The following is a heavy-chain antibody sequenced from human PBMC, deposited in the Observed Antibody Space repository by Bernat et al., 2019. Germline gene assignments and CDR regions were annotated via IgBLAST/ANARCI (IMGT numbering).Heavy chain of an antibody. Sequence: QVQLVESGGGVVQPGGSLRLSCAAAGFTFSSYGMHWVRQAPGKGLEWVAFIRYDGSNKYYADSVQGRFTISRDNSKNTLYLQLTSLRAEDTAVYYCAQDGGSYYVDDYWGQGTLVTVSS. V-gene: IGHV3-30*02. D-gene: IGHD1-26*01. CDR1: GFTFSSYG. CDR2: IRYDGSNK. CDR3: AQDGGSYYVDDY. J-gene: IGHJ4*02.